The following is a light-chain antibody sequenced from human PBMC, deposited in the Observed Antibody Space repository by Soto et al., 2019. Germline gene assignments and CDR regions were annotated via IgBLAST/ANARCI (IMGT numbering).Light chain of an antibody. Sequence: EIVLTQTPGTLSLSPGERATLSFRVSQSVRSSYFAWYQQKPGQAPRLLIYGASARAPGIPARFSGSGSGTEFTLTISSLQSDDFAVYYCQQFKNWPWTFGQGTKV. CDR3: QQFKNWPWT. J-gene: IGKJ1*01. CDR1: QSVRSSY. CDR2: GAS. V-gene: IGKV3-15*01.